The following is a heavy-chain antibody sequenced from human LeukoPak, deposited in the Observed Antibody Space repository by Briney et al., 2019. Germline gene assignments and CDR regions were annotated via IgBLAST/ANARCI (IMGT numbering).Heavy chain of an antibody. CDR1: GGSISSSNYY. V-gene: IGHV4-39*01. J-gene: IGHJ4*02. D-gene: IGHD3-10*01. Sequence: SETLSLTCTVSGGSISSSNYYWGWIRQPPGKGLEWIGSIYYSGSTYYNPSLKSRVTISVDTSKNQFSLKLSSVTAADTAVYYCARRSEGFGELFYVPSYYFDYWGQGTLVTVSS. CDR2: IYYSGST. CDR3: ARRSEGFGELFYVPSYYFDY.